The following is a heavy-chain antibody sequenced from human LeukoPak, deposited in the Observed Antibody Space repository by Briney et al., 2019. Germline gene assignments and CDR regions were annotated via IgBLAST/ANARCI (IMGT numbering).Heavy chain of an antibody. CDR2: IKPDTGAT. CDR1: GYTFTGHY. D-gene: IGHD4/OR15-4a*01. CDR3: ARDHDFGPDY. J-gene: IGHJ4*02. Sequence: ASVKVSCKASGYTFTGHYFHWLRQAPGQGLEGMGWIKPDTGATNFAQKFHGRLTMTTDTSISTGYMELRSLTSDDTAMYYCARDHDFGPDYWGQGTLVTVS. V-gene: IGHV1-2*02.